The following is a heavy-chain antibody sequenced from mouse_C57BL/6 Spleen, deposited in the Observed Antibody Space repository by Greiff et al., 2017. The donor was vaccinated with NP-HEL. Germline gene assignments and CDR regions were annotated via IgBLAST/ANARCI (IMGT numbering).Heavy chain of an antibody. CDR1: GYAFSSSW. V-gene: IGHV1-82*01. CDR3: ARSLFFAY. CDR2: IYPGDGDT. Sequence: VQLQQSGPELVKPGASVKISCKASGYAFSSSWMNWVQQRPGKGLEWIGRIYPGDGDTNYNGKFKGKATLTADKSSSTAYMQLSSLTSEDSAVYCCARSLFFAYWGQGTLVTVSA. J-gene: IGHJ3*01. D-gene: IGHD6-1*01.